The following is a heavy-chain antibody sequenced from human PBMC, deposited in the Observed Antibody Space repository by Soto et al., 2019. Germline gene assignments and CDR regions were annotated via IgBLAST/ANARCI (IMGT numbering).Heavy chain of an antibody. Sequence: GASVKVSCKAGGYTFSDYYIQWVRQATGQGLEWMGWMNPNSGNTGYAQKFQGRVTMTRNTSISTAYMELSSLRSEDTAVYYCARGALVVKGYYFDYWGQGTLVTVSS. CDR3: ARGALVVKGYYFDY. CDR2: MNPNSGNT. CDR1: GYTFSDYY. J-gene: IGHJ4*02. D-gene: IGHD3-22*01. V-gene: IGHV1-8*02.